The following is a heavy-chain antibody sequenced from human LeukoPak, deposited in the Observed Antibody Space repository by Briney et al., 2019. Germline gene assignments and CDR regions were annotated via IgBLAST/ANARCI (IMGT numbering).Heavy chain of an antibody. CDR3: ARTQGVYYGGNSGDFDI. V-gene: IGHV1-3*01. D-gene: IGHD4-23*01. J-gene: IGHJ3*02. Sequence: GASLKVSCKGSGYTFTNYAMHWVRQSPGQRPEWMGGINPRKSNTKYSPKFQGRVTITRDTCATTAYMEVSSLRSEDTAVYHCARTQGVYYGGNSGDFDIWGQGTVVTVSS. CDR2: INPRKSNT. CDR1: GYTFTNYA.